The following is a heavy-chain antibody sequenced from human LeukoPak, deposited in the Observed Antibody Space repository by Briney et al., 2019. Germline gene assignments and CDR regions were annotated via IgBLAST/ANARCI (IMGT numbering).Heavy chain of an antibody. V-gene: IGHV3-30*18. CDR2: ISYDGSNK. D-gene: IGHD5-18*01. CDR1: GSTFSSYG. Sequence: PGRSLRLSCAASGSTFSSYGMHWVRQAPGKGLEWVAVISYDGSNKYYADSVKGRITISRDNSKNTLYLRMNSLRAEDTAVYYCAKDLRHNNEGFRETRPPIQLWSGNGMDVWGQGTTVTVSS. CDR3: AKDLRHNNEGFRETRPPIQLWSGNGMDV. J-gene: IGHJ6*02.